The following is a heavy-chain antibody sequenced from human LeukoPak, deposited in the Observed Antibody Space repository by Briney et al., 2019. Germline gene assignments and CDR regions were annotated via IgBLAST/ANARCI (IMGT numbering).Heavy chain of an antibody. D-gene: IGHD5-18*01. Sequence: SETLSLTCAVYGGSFSGYYWSWIRQPPVKGLEWIGEINHSGSTNYNPSLKSRVTISVDTSKNQFSLKLSSVTAADTAVYYCARGYRGTWGQGTLVTVSS. CDR3: ARGYRGT. J-gene: IGHJ5*02. CDR1: GGSFSGYY. CDR2: INHSGST. V-gene: IGHV4-34*01.